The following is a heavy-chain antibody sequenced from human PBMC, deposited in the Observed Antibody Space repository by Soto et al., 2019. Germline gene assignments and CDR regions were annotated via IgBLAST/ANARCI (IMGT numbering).Heavy chain of an antibody. Sequence: SVKVSCKASGGTFSRYAISWVRQAPRQGLEWMGGIIPIFGTANYAQKFQGRVTITADESTSTAYMELSTLRSEDTAVDYCARLTLDVGWFDPWGQGTLVTVSS. CDR1: GGTFSRYA. J-gene: IGHJ5*02. D-gene: IGHD1-26*01. CDR2: IIPIFGTA. V-gene: IGHV1-69*13. CDR3: ARLTLDVGWFDP.